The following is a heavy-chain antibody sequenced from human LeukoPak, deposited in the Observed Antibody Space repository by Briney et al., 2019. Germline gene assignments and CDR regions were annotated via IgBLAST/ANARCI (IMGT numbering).Heavy chain of an antibody. CDR3: ARAFSYCTNGVCHNWFDP. Sequence: SVKVSCKASGGTFSSYAISWVQQAPGQGLEWMGGIIPIFGTANYAQKLQGRVTITADESTSTAYMELSSLRSEDTAVYYCARAFSYCTNGVCHNWFDPWGQGTLVTVSS. CDR1: GGTFSSYA. CDR2: IIPIFGTA. V-gene: IGHV1-69*13. J-gene: IGHJ5*02. D-gene: IGHD2-8*01.